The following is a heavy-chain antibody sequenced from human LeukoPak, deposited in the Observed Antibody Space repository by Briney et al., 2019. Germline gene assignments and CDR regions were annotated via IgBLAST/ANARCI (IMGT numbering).Heavy chain of an antibody. CDR3: ARDALGIYTSYYYGMDV. CDR1: GYTLTELS. CDR2: IIPIFGTA. D-gene: IGHD4-11*01. Sequence: GASVKVSCKVSGYTLTELSMHWVRQAPGKGLEWMGGIIPIFGTANYAQKFQGRVTITADKSTSTAYMELSSLRSEDTAVYYCARDALGIYTSYYYGMDVWGKGTTVTVSS. V-gene: IGHV1-69*06. J-gene: IGHJ6*04.